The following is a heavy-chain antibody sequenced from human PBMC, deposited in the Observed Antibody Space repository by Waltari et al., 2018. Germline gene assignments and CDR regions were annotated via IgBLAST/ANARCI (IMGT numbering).Heavy chain of an antibody. CDR1: GFTFSTYA. Sequence: EVQLLESGGGLVQPGGSLRLSCVASGFTFSTYAMSWVRQAPGEGLWWVSTLAYTGDNTHYADSAKGRFTISRDISKRTLYLHMNSLRAEDTAVYYCAKAHYDSSGYFSDFDYWGQGTRVTVSS. D-gene: IGHD3-22*01. J-gene: IGHJ4*02. V-gene: IGHV3-23*01. CDR3: AKAHYDSSGYFSDFDY. CDR2: LAYTGDNT.